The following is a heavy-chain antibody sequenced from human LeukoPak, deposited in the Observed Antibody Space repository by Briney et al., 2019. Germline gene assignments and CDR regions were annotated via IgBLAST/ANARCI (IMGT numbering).Heavy chain of an antibody. J-gene: IGHJ4*02. CDR2: ISSDGRDK. V-gene: IGHV3-30*18. CDR3: AKDLKKIAAYYFDC. D-gene: IGHD6-25*01. Sequence: GRSLRLSCAASGFTFSTFAMHWVRQAPGKGLEWVTVISSDGRDKHYVDSVKGRFTISRDNSKNTLYLQMNSLRAEDTAVYYCAKDLKKIAAYYFDCWGQGTLVTVSS. CDR1: GFTFSTFA.